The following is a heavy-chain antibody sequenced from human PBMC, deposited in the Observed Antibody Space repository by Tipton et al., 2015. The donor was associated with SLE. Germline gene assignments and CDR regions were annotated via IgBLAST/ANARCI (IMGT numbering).Heavy chain of an antibody. J-gene: IGHJ5*02. CDR1: GYTFSNYG. V-gene: IGHV1-18*01. Sequence: QSGAEVKKPGASVKVSCKASGYTFSNYGISWVRQAPGQGLEWMGWISSYNGNTNYAQKFQGRLIMTTDISTSTADMELRSLRSDDTAVYYCAREIGQHPSWVDPWCQGTLVTVSS. D-gene: IGHD2-21*01. CDR3: AREIGQHPSWVDP. CDR2: ISSYNGNT.